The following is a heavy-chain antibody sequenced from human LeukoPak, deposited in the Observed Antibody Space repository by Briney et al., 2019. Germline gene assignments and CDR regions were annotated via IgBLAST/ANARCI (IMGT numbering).Heavy chain of an antibody. CDR3: AGSGIMVRGVFDP. CDR2: IYSGGST. D-gene: IGHD3-10*01. V-gene: IGHV3-53*01. Sequence: PGGSLRLSCAASGFTVSSNYMSWVRQAPGKGLEWVSVIYSGGSTYYADSVKGRFTISRDNSKNTLYLQMNSLRAEDTAVYYCAGSGIMVRGVFDPWGQGTLVTVSS. J-gene: IGHJ5*02. CDR1: GFTVSSNY.